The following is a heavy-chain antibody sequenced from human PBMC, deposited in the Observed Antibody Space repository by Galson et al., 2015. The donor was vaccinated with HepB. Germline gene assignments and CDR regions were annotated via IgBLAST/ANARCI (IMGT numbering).Heavy chain of an antibody. V-gene: IGHV3-23*01. CDR3: SRGEGITMIVVVITPLRY. D-gene: IGHD3-22*01. CDR2: ISGSGGST. CDR1: GFTFSSYA. Sequence: SLRLSCAASGFTFSSYAMSWVRQAPGRGLEWVSAISGSGGSTYYADSVKGRFTISRDNSKNTLYLQMNSLRAEDTAVYYCSRGEGITMIVVVITPLRYWGQGTLVTVSS. J-gene: IGHJ4*02.